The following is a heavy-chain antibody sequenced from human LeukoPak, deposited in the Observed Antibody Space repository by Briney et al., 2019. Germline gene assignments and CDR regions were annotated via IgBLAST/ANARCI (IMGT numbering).Heavy chain of an antibody. CDR3: ARPKANSGSFYFDY. V-gene: IGHV3-9*01. D-gene: IGHD1-26*01. CDR1: GFTFDDYA. CDR2: ISWNSGSI. J-gene: IGHJ4*02. Sequence: PGGSLRLSCAASGFTFDDYAMHWVRQAPGKGLEWVSGISWNSGSIGYADSVKGRFTISRDNAKNSLYLQMNSLRAEDTAVYYCARPKANSGSFYFDYWGQGTLVTVSS.